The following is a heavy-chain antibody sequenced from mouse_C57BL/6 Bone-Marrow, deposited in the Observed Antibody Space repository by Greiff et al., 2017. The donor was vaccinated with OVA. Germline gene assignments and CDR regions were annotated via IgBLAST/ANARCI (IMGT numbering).Heavy chain of an antibody. CDR2: IYPRSGNT. J-gene: IGHJ2*01. CDR3: ARWNWYYFDY. D-gene: IGHD4-1*01. CDR1: GYTFTSYG. Sequence: QVQLKESGAELARPGASVKLSCKASGYTFTSYGISWVKQRTGQGLEWIGEIYPRSGNTYYNEKFKGKATLTADKSSSTAYMELRSLTSEDSAVYFCARWNWYYFDYWGQGTTLTVSS. V-gene: IGHV1-81*01.